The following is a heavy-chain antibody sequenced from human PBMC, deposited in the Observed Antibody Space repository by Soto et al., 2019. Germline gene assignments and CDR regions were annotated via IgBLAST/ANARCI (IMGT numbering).Heavy chain of an antibody. D-gene: IGHD2-15*01. CDR3: HVVPNIVVVVAAFDY. Sequence: ASVKVSCKASGGTFSSYTISWVRQAPGQGLEWMGIINPSGGSTSYAQKFQGRVTMTRDTSTSTVYMELSSLRSEDTALYYCHVVPNIVVVVAAFDYWGQGTLVTVSS. CDR1: GGTFSSYT. V-gene: IGHV1-46*01. J-gene: IGHJ4*02. CDR2: INPSGGST.